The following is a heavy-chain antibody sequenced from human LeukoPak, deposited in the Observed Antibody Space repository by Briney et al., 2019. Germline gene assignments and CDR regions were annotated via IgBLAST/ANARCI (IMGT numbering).Heavy chain of an antibody. V-gene: IGHV3-7*01. CDR2: IKEDRSEK. CDR3: ARGGSWFAP. Sequence: PGGSLRLSCVASGFTFSVYWMSWVRQAPGKGLEWVANIKEDRSEKYYVDSVKGRFTISRDNAKNSLYLQMSSLRAEDTAVYYCARGGSWFAPWGQGTLVTVPS. CDR1: GFTFSVYW. D-gene: IGHD3-10*01. J-gene: IGHJ5*02.